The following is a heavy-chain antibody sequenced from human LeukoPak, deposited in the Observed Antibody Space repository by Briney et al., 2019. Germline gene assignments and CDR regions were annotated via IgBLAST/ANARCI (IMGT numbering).Heavy chain of an antibody. CDR3: ARTYSSSWYSAFDI. V-gene: IGHV4-59*08. J-gene: IGHJ3*02. Sequence: MSSETLSLTCTVSGASISSNYWSWIRQPPGKGLEWIGYIDYSGSTNYNPSLKSRVAISVDTSKNQFSLKLRSVTAADTAVYYCARTYSSSWYSAFDIWGQGTMVTVSS. CDR1: GASISSNY. CDR2: IDYSGST. D-gene: IGHD6-13*01.